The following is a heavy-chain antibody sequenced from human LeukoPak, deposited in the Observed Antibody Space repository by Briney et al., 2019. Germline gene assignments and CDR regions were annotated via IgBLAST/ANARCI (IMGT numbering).Heavy chain of an antibody. J-gene: IGHJ4*02. CDR3: ARETRYYYDSSAYYSGYFYY. V-gene: IGHV3-7*01. CDR2: IKKDGSEK. CDR1: GFTFSTYW. Sequence: GGSLRLSCAVSGFTFSTYWMTWVRQAPRKGLEWVANIKKDGSEKYYVDSVKGRSTISRDNAKNSLYLQMNSLRAEDTAVYYCARETRYYYDSSAYYSGYFYYWGQGTLVTVSS. D-gene: IGHD3-22*01.